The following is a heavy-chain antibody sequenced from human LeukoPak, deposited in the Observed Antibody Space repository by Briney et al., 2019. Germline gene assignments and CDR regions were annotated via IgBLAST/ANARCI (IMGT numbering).Heavy chain of an antibody. J-gene: IGHJ4*02. CDR2: FDPEDGET. CDR3: ATSPYYYDSSGSDPFDY. D-gene: IGHD3-22*01. Sequence: ASVKVSCKVSGYTLTELSMHWVRQAPGKGLEWMGGFDPEDGETIYAQKFQGRVTMTEDTFTDTAYMELSSLRSEDTAVYYCATSPYYYDSSGSDPFDYWGQGTLVTVSS. CDR1: GYTLTELS. V-gene: IGHV1-24*01.